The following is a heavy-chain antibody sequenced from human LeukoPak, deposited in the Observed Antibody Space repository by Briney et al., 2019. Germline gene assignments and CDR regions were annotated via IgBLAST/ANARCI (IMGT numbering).Heavy chain of an antibody. CDR1: GGTFRSYA. V-gene: IGHV1-69*01. CDR2: IIPIFGTA. CDR3: ARDLCRYGYCYFDY. Sequence: SVKVSCKASGGTFRSYAISWVRQAPGQGLEWMGGIIPIFGTANYAQKFQGRVTITADESTSTAYMELSSLRSEDTAVYYCARDLCRYGYCYFDYWGQGTLVTVSS. J-gene: IGHJ4*02. D-gene: IGHD5-18*01.